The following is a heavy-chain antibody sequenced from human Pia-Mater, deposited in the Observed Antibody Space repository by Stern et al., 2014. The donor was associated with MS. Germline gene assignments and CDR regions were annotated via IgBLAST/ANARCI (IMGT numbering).Heavy chain of an antibody. V-gene: IGHV4-39*01. J-gene: IGHJ2*01. CDR3: ARGVTAVTNYVPNWCFDL. CDR1: GGSITNRDY. D-gene: IGHD4-11*01. CDR2: VYYSGIT. Sequence: VQLLESGPGLVKPSETLSLTCTVSGGSITNRDYWGWIRQPPGKGLEWIGSVYYSGITYYRPSLKSRAAISIDTSRNQFFLRLNSVTTTDTAVYFCARGVTAVTNYVPNWCFDLWGRGTLVTVSS.